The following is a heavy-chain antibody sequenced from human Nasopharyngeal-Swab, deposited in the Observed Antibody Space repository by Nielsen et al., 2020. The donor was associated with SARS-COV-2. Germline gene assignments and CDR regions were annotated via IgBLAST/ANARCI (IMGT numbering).Heavy chain of an antibody. CDR1: GYTFTSYG. CDR3: ARDQLLGYYFDY. J-gene: IGHJ4*02. D-gene: IGHD2-2*01. Sequence: ASVKVSCKASGYTFTSYGISWVRQAPGQGLEWMGWISAYNGNTNYAQKLQGRVTMTTDTSTGTAYMELRSLRSDDTAVYYCARDQLLGYYFDYWGQGTLVTVSS. CDR2: ISAYNGNT. V-gene: IGHV1-18*01.